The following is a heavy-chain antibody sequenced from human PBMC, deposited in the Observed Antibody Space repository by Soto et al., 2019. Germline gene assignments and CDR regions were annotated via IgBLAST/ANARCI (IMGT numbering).Heavy chain of an antibody. J-gene: IGHJ6*02. D-gene: IGHD2-15*01. CDR3: ARVGGNPTVGYYGMDV. Sequence: VVSMRLCWGAAGGTFVGFGGHWVRQDTGKGLEWVAVISYDGSNKYYPGSVKGRFTISRENAKNSLYLQMNSLRAGDTAVYYCARVGGNPTVGYYGMDVWGQGTTVTVSS. V-gene: IGHV3-30*03. CDR2: ISYDGSNK. CDR1: GGTFVGFG.